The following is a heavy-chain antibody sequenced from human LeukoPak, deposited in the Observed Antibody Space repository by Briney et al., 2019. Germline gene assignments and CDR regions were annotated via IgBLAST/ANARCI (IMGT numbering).Heavy chain of an antibody. CDR2: IIPIFGTA. D-gene: IGHD5-24*01. Sequence: GASVKVSCKASGGTFSSYAISWVRQAPGQGLEWMGRIIPIFGTANYAQKFQGRVTITTDESTSTAYMELSSLSSEDTAVYYCARDLGDGYNSATADYWGQGTLVTVSS. CDR3: ARDLGDGYNSATADY. V-gene: IGHV1-69*05. CDR1: GGTFSSYA. J-gene: IGHJ4*02.